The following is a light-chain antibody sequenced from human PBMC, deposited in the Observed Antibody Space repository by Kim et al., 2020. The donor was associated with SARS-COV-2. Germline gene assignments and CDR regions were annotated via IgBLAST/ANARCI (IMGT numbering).Light chain of an antibody. V-gene: IGKV3-20*01. J-gene: IGKJ3*01. CDR3: QQYGPHLNT. CDR1: QSVSSSY. CDR2: GAS. Sequence: SPGERATLSCRASQSVSSSYLAWYQQKPGQAPRLLIYGASSRATGIPDRFSGSGSGTDFTLTISRLEPEDFAVYYCQQYGPHLNTFGPGTKVDIK.